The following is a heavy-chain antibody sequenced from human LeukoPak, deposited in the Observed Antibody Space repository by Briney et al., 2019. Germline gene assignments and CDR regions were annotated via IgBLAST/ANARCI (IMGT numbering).Heavy chain of an antibody. CDR2: ISGGGVTT. CDR3: ARNQQLGGHSYYYYGMDV. J-gene: IGHJ6*02. D-gene: IGHD3-16*01. CDR1: GFTSIAYA. V-gene: IGHV3-23*01. Sequence: GGSLRLSCVGSGFTSIAYALTWARQAPGKGLEWVSGISGGGVTTYYADSVKGRFTISRDNSKNTLYLQMNSLRADDTAIYYCARNQQLGGHSYYYYGMDVWGQGTTVTGSS.